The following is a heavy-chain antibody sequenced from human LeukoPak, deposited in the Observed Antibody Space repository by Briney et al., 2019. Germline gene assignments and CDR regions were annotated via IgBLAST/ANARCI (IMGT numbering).Heavy chain of an antibody. J-gene: IGHJ4*02. Sequence: SETLSLTCAVYGGSFSGYYWSWIRQPPGKGLEWIGEINPSGSTNYNPSLKSRVTISVDTSKNQFSLKLSSVTAADTAVYYCARVARQLVPSSYFDYWGQGTLVTVSS. V-gene: IGHV4-34*01. CDR1: GGSFSGYY. CDR2: INPSGST. CDR3: ARVARQLVPSSYFDY. D-gene: IGHD6-13*01.